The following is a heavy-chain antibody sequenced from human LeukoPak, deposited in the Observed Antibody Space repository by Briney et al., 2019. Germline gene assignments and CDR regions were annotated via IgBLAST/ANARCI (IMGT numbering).Heavy chain of an antibody. V-gene: IGHV1-2*02. CDR3: ARGTNMFPYYFDY. CDR1: GYTFTGYY. Sequence: ASVKVSCKASGYTFTGYYMHWVRQAPGQGLEWMGWINPNSGGTNYAQKFQGRVTMTRDTSISTAYMELSRLRSDDTAVYYCARGTNMFPYYFDYWGQGTLVTVSS. D-gene: IGHD3-10*02. CDR2: INPNSGGT. J-gene: IGHJ4*02.